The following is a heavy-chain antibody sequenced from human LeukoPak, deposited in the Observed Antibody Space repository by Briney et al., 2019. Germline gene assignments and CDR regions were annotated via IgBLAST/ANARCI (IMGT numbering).Heavy chain of an antibody. V-gene: IGHV1-69*01. Sequence: ASVKVSCKASGGTFSSYAISWVRQAPGQGLEWMGGIIPIFGTANYAQKFQGRVTITADESTSTAYMVLSSLRSEDTAVYYCARGRTFGGVIVSDFDYWGQGTLVTVSS. J-gene: IGHJ4*02. D-gene: IGHD3-16*02. CDR1: GGTFSSYA. CDR2: IIPIFGTA. CDR3: ARGRTFGGVIVSDFDY.